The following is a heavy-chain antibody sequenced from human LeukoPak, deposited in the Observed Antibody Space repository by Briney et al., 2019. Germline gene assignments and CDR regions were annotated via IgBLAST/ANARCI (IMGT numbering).Heavy chain of an antibody. CDR3: TRHLAYCGGDCYYY. D-gene: IGHD2-21*02. V-gene: IGHV3-73*01. J-gene: IGHJ4*02. CDR1: GFTFSGSA. Sequence: GGSLRLSCAASGFTFSGSAMHWVRQASGKGLEWVGRIRSKANSYATAYAASVKGRFTISRDDSKNTAYLRMNSLKTEDTAVYYCTRHLAYCGGDCYYYWGQGTLVTVSS. CDR2: IRSKANSYAT.